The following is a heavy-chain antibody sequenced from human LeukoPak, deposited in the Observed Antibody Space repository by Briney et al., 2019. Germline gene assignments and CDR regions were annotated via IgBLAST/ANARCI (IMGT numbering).Heavy chain of an antibody. CDR3: ASLGSSGWWNYYYMDV. CDR1: GGSISSYY. CDR2: IYTSGST. J-gene: IGHJ6*03. V-gene: IGHV4-4*07. D-gene: IGHD6-19*01. Sequence: SETLSLTCTVSGGSISSYYWSWIRQPAGKGLEWIGRIYTSGSTNYNPSLKSRVTMSVDTSKNQFSLKLSSVTAADTAVYYCASLGSSGWWNYYYMDVWGKGTTVTVSS.